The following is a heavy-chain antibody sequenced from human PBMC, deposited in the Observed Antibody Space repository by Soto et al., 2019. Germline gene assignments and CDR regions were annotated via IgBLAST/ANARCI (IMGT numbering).Heavy chain of an antibody. CDR2: ISYDGSNK. J-gene: IGHJ6*02. CDR1: GFTFSSYA. D-gene: IGHD5-18*01. Sequence: ESGGGVVQPGRSLRLSCAASGFTFSSYAMHWVRQAPGKGLEWVAVISYDGSNKYYADSVKGRFTISRDNSKNTLYLQMNSLRAEDTAMYYCARDQLLSGLSGDTAMVNYYYYGMDVWGQGTTVTVSS. CDR3: ARDQLLSGLSGDTAMVNYYYYGMDV. V-gene: IGHV3-30-3*01.